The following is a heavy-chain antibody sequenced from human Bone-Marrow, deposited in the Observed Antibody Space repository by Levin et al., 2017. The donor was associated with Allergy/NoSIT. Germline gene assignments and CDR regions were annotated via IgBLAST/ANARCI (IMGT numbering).Heavy chain of an antibody. CDR3: SRDEGEILTNYYSPLDY. J-gene: IGHJ4*02. CDR2: INPSNDNT. CDR1: GYTFSSHG. D-gene: IGHD3-9*01. Sequence: ASVKVSCKASGYTFSSHGISWVRQAPGLGLEWMGWINPSNDNTKYAQKFQVRLTMTTDTSTSTAYMEMRSLRSDDTAVYFCSRDEGEILTNYYSPLDYWGQGTLVTVSS. V-gene: IGHV1-18*01.